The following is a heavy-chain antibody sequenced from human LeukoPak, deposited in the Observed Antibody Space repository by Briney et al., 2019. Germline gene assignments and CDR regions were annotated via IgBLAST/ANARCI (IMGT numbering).Heavy chain of an antibody. CDR1: GFTFSSYG. D-gene: IGHD6-13*01. CDR2: IKQDGSEK. V-gene: IGHV3-7*01. Sequence: GGSLRLSCAASGFTFSSYGMHWVRQAPGKGLEWVANIKQDGSEKYYVDSVKGRFTISRDNAKNSLYLQMNSLRAEDTAVYYCARARSSSCMDVWGKGTTVTISS. CDR3: ARARSSSCMDV. J-gene: IGHJ6*03.